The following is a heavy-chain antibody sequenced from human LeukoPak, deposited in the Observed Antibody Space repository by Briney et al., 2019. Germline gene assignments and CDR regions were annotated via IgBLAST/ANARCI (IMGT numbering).Heavy chain of an antibody. CDR1: DASISSGTYY. J-gene: IGHJ5*02. D-gene: IGHD6-13*01. CDR3: AREGDSNSVGWFDP. Sequence: SETLSLTCTVSDASISSGTYYWSWIRQPAGKGLEWIGRFYISGSTNYNPSLESRVTISVDTSKNQFSLKLSSVTAADTAVYYCAREGDSNSVGWFDPWGQGTLVTVSS. CDR2: FYISGST. V-gene: IGHV4-61*02.